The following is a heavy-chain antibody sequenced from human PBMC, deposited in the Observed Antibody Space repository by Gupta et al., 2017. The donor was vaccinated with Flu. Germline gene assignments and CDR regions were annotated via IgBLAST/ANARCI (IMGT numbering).Heavy chain of an antibody. J-gene: IGHJ6*02. CDR2: IWYDGSNK. V-gene: IGHV3-33*01. Sequence: QVQLVEAGGDVAQHGRSLSLSCAASGFTFSSYGMPWVRQAPRKGLEWVAIIWYDGSNKYYADSVKGRFTISKDNSKNTLCLQMNSLGAEDTAGYYCARPRHESSSWYYYYGMDVWGQGTTVTVAS. CDR1: GFTFSSYG. D-gene: IGHD6-13*01. CDR3: ARPRHESSSWYYYYGMDV.